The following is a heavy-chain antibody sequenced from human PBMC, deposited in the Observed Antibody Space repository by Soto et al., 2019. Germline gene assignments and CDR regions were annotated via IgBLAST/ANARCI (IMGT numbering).Heavy chain of an antibody. J-gene: IGHJ6*03. V-gene: IGHV1-18*01. Sequence: QVQLLQSGAEVKKPGASVKVSCKASGYTFTNYGITWVRQAPGQGLEWMGWISAYNGDTHYTQRLQGRVTMTTDTSTSSAYMELRGPRSDDTAVYYCARARQLVGYFYYYMDVWGKGTTVTVSS. CDR1: GYTFTNYG. D-gene: IGHD6-6*01. CDR2: ISAYNGDT. CDR3: ARARQLVGYFYYYMDV.